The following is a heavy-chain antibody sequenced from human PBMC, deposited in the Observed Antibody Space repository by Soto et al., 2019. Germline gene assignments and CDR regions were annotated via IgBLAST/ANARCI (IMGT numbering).Heavy chain of an antibody. CDR1: GYTFTSYG. V-gene: IGHV1-18*01. D-gene: IGHD5-18*01. CDR2: ISAYNGNT. CDR3: ARGLDPWIQLWSEWGFDP. Sequence: QVQLVQSGAEVKKPGASVKVSCKASGYTFTSYGISWVRQAPGQGLEWMGWISAYNGNTNYAQKLQGRVTMTTDTSTSTAYMERRSLRSDDTAVYYCARGLDPWIQLWSEWGFDPWGQGTLVTVSS. J-gene: IGHJ5*02.